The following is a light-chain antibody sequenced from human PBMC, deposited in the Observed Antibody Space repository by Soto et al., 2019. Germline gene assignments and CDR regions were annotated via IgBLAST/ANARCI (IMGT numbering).Light chain of an antibody. CDR2: GAS. V-gene: IGKV3-15*01. CDR3: QQYNNWPPMYT. J-gene: IGKJ2*01. CDR1: QTVSSN. Sequence: EIVMTQSPATLSVSPGERVTLSCRASQTVSSNLAWYQQKPGQAPRLLIDGASTRATGVPARFSGSGSGTEFTLTISSLQSEDFAVYYCQQYNNWPPMYTFGQGTKLEIK.